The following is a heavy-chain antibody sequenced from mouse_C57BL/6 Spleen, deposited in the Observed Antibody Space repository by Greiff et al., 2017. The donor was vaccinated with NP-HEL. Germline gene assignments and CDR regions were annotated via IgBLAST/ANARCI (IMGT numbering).Heavy chain of an antibody. V-gene: IGHV1-22*01. Sequence: EVQLQQSGAELVKPGASVKMSCKASGYTFTDYNMHWVKQSHGKSLEWIGYINPNNGGTKYNQKFKDKATLTVNKSHSTAYMELRSLTSEDSAVYFYAISPHGSNYDSAFDYWGQGTPVTVSS. CDR3: AISPHGSNYDSAFDY. CDR1: GYTFTDYN. CDR2: INPNNGGT. D-gene: IGHD1-1*01. J-gene: IGHJ4*01.